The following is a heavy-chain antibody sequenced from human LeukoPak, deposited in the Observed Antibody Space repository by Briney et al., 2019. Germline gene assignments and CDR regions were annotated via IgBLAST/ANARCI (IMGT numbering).Heavy chain of an antibody. V-gene: IGHV3-7*01. Sequence: GGSLRLSCAASGFTFSRYWMSWVRQAPGKGLEWVANIKLDGSGKYYMDSVKGRFTISRDNAKNSLCLQMSSLRAEDTAVYYCARGRWGYNSSSETYYYYGMDVWGQGTTVTVS. D-gene: IGHD6-6*01. CDR3: ARGRWGYNSSSETYYYYGMDV. CDR2: IKLDGSGK. J-gene: IGHJ6*02. CDR1: GFTFSRYW.